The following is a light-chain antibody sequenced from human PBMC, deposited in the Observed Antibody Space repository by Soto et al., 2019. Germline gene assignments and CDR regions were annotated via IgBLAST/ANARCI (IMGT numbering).Light chain of an antibody. CDR2: WAA. V-gene: IGKV4-1*01. CDR3: QQYYSTPKT. CDR1: QSVYYSSNNKNY. Sequence: DIVITHLPDTLTLSLGERATIITKSSQSVYYSSNNKNYLAWYQQKPGQPPKLLIYWAATRESGVPDRFSGSGSGTDFTLTISSLQAEDVAVYYCQQYYSTPKTFGQGTKVDIK. J-gene: IGKJ1*01.